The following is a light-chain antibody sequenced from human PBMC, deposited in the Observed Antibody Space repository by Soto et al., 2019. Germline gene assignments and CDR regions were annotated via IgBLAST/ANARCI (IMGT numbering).Light chain of an antibody. CDR2: WAS. CDR3: QQYESTPPT. CDR1: QSVLYSSNNKNY. Sequence: DIVMTQSPDSLAVSLGERATINCKSSQSVLYSSNNKNYLAWYQQRPGQPPKLLIYWASTRESGVPDRFSGSGSVTDFTLPITILQAEDVAVYYCQQYESTPPTFGQGTKLEIK. V-gene: IGKV4-1*01. J-gene: IGKJ2*01.